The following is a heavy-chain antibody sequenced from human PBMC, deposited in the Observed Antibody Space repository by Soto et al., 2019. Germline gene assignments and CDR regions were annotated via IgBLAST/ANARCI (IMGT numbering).Heavy chain of an antibody. D-gene: IGHD5-18*01. J-gene: IGHJ4*02. CDR3: APHTRHTGMPSGY. V-gene: IGHV1-3*01. Sequence: ASVKVSCKASGNTVPNYAIHWVRQAPGQSLEWMGWINGCNGNTYYSEHFQGRVTFTRDTSTGTAYMELRSLRSDDTAVYYCAPHTRHTGMPSGYWGQGTLVTVSS. CDR1: GNTVPNYA. CDR2: INGCNGNT.